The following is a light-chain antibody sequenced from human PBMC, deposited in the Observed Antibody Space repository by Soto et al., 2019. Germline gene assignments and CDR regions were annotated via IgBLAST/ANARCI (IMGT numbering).Light chain of an antibody. V-gene: IGKV1-39*01. CDR3: QQRYTTPLT. J-gene: IGKJ4*01. Sequence: THPPSSLSAYVGDRVTITSRASQTTSGYLNWYQQKPGKAPELLIYAASYLGNGVPSRFSGSGSGTYFTLTISSLQPEDLATYYCQQRYTTPLTFGGGAIVDI. CDR2: AAS. CDR1: QTTSGY.